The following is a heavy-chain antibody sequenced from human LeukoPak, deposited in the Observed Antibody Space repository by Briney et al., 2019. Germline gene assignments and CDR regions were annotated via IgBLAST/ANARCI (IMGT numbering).Heavy chain of an antibody. J-gene: IGHJ4*02. V-gene: IGHV4-59*01. CDR1: GGSISSYY. Sequence: SETLSLTWTVSGGSISSYYWSWIRQPPGKGLEWIGYIYYSGSTNYNPSLKSRVTISVDTSKNQFSLKLSSVTAADTAVYYCASGGRTYYDILTGRRKTDPGPFDYWGQGTLVTVSS. CDR2: IYYSGST. CDR3: ASGGRTYYDILTGRRKTDPGPFDY. D-gene: IGHD3-9*01.